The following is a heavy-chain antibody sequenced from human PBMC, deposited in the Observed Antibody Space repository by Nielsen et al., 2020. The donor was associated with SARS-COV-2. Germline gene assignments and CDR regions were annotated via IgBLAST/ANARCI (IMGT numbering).Heavy chain of an antibody. V-gene: IGHV3-33*08. Sequence: GGSLRLSCAASGFTFSSYGMHWVRQASGKGLEWVAVIWYDGSNKYYADSVKGRFTISRDNSKNTLYLQMNSLRAEDTAVYYCARGSGDYDFWSGYDYMDVWGKGTTVTVSS. CDR2: IWYDGSNK. CDR1: GFTFSSYG. CDR3: ARGSGDYDFWSGYDYMDV. D-gene: IGHD3-3*01. J-gene: IGHJ6*03.